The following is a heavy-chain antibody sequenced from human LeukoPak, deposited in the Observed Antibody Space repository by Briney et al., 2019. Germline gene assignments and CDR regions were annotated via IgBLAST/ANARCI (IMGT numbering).Heavy chain of an antibody. Sequence: GASVKVSCKASGYTFTSYYMHWVRQAPGQGPEWMGVISPSGGSTTYAQKFQGRVTLTRDMSTSTDYLELSSLRSEDTAVYYCARVRYCSNTSCPDFDYWGQGTLVTVSS. V-gene: IGHV1-46*01. CDR1: GYTFTSYY. D-gene: IGHD2-2*01. CDR2: ISPSGGST. J-gene: IGHJ4*02. CDR3: ARVRYCSNTSCPDFDY.